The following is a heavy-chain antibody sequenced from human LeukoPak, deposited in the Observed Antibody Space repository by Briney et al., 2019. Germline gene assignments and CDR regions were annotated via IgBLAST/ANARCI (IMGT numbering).Heavy chain of an antibody. CDR3: ARDPLHYYDSSGYVFDY. D-gene: IGHD3-22*01. Sequence: GGSLRLSCAASGFTFSSYAMHWVRQAPGKGLEWVAVISYDGSNKYYADSVKGRFTISRDNSKNTLYLQMNSLRAEDTAVYYCARDPLHYYDSSGYVFDYWGQGTLVTVSS. J-gene: IGHJ4*02. CDR1: GFTFSSYA. CDR2: ISYDGSNK. V-gene: IGHV3-30-3*01.